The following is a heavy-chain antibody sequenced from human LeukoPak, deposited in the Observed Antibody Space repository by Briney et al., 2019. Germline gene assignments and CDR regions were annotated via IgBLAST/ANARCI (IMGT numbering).Heavy chain of an antibody. J-gene: IGHJ4*02. CDR3: ARDPSYDSSGYEIDY. V-gene: IGHV3-33*01. Sequence: GRSLRLSCAASGFTFSSYGMHWVRQAPGKGLEWVAVIWYDGSNKYYADSVKGRFTISRDNSKNTLYLQMNSLRAEDTAVYYCARDPSYDSSGYEIDYWGQGTLVTVSS. CDR2: IWYDGSNK. D-gene: IGHD3-22*01. CDR1: GFTFSSYG.